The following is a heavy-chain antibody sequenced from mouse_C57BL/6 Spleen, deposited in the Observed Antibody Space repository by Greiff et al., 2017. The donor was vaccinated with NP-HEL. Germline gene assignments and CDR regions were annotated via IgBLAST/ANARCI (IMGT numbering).Heavy chain of an antibody. D-gene: IGHD1-1*01. CDR2: IYPGDGDT. CDR3: ARNPYGSSYDYAMDY. V-gene: IGHV1-80*01. CDR1: GYAFSSYW. Sequence: QVQLQQSGAELVKPGASVKISCKASGYAFSSYWMNWVKQRPGKGLEWIGQIYPGDGDTNYNGKFKGKATLTADKSSSTAYMQLSSLTSEDSAVYFCARNPYGSSYDYAMDYWGQGTSVTVSS. J-gene: IGHJ4*01.